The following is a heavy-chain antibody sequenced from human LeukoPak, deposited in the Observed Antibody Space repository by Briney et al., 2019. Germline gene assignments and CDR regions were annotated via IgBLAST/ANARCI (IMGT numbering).Heavy chain of an antibody. CDR3: ARGEYYYDGGY. D-gene: IGHD3-22*01. Sequence: PGGSLRLSCVASGFTFSSNDMSWVRQAPGKGLEWVANIKQDGSEKYLVDSVKGRFTISRDNAKNSLYLQMESLRAEDTAVYYCARGEYYYDGGYWGQGTLVTVSS. CDR1: GFTFSSND. V-gene: IGHV3-7*04. J-gene: IGHJ4*02. CDR2: IKQDGSEK.